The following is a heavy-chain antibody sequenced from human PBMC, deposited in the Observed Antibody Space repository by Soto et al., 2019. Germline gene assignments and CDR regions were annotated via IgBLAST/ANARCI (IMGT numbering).Heavy chain of an antibody. J-gene: IGHJ3*02. Sequence: GGSLRLSCAASGFFCSSYDMSWVRQAPGKGLEWVSTILVDGRTFYVDSVKGRFIISRDSSQNTVYLQMNSLTVGDTALYYCAKATATGGGAFDICGQGTMVTVSS. CDR2: ILVDGRT. CDR1: GFFCSSYD. V-gene: IGHV3-23*01. CDR3: AKATATGGGAFDI. D-gene: IGHD2-8*02.